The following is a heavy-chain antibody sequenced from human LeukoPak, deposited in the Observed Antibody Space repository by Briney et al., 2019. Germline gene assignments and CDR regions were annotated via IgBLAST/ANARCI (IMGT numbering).Heavy chain of an antibody. CDR3: ARSSIAVAGSYYYYYMDV. Sequence: GESLKISCKGSGYSFTSYWIGWVRQMPGKGLEWMGIIYPGDSDTRYSPSFQGQVTISADKSISTAHLQWSSLKASDTAMYYCARSSIAVAGSYYYYYMDVWGKGTTVTVSS. V-gene: IGHV5-51*01. D-gene: IGHD6-19*01. J-gene: IGHJ6*03. CDR2: IYPGDSDT. CDR1: GYSFTSYW.